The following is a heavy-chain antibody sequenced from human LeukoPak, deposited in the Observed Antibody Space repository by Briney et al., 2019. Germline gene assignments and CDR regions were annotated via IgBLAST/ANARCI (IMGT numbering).Heavy chain of an antibody. CDR1: GGSISSYY. J-gene: IGHJ6*02. CDR2: IYYSGST. V-gene: IGHV4-59*01. Sequence: PSETLSLTCTVSGGSISSYYWSWIRQPPGKGLEWIGYIYYSGSTNYNPSLKSRVTISVDTSKNQFSLKLSSVTAADTAVYYCARDSYSSGWQTPNYYYYGMDVWGQRTTVTVSS. CDR3: ARDSYSSGWQTPNYYYYGMDV. D-gene: IGHD6-19*01.